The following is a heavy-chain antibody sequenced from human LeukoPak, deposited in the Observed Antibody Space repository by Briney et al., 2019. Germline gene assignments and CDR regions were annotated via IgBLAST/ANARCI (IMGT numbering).Heavy chain of an antibody. CDR2: IGNNGGGI. CDR3: AIDPNWGAHS. J-gene: IGHJ4*02. V-gene: IGHV3-23*01. CDR1: GFTFSTYT. D-gene: IGHD7-27*01. Sequence: GGSLRLSCAASGFTFSTYTMYWVRHPPGKRLEWVSIIGNNGGGIHYADSVKGRFTISRDNFKNALYLQMNSLRVEDTAVYYCAIDPNWGAHSWGQGVLVTVSS.